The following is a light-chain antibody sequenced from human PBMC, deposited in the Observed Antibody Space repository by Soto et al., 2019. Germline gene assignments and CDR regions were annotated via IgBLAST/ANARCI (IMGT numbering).Light chain of an antibody. J-gene: IGKJ1*01. CDR1: QGISSY. CDR2: AAS. V-gene: IGKV1-39*01. CDR3: QQSYSTSWT. Sequence: IQLTQSLSSLSASVGDRVTITCRASQGISSYLAWYQQKPGKAPKLLIYAASSLQSGVPSRFSGSGSGTDFTLTISSLQPEDFATYYCQQSYSTSWTFCQGTKVDIK.